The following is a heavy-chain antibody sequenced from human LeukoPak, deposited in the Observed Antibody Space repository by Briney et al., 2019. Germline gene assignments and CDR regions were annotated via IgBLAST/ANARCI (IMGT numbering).Heavy chain of an antibody. Sequence: GGSLRLSCAASGFTFSSYWMHWVRQAPGKGLEWVSGFGHNGDVTYSDSVKGRFTISRDNSKNTLFLQLSSLRADDTAVYFCAKQAGWGAYFSFLPFDFWGRGTLVTVSS. CDR3: AKQAGWGAYFSFLPFDF. V-gene: IGHV3-23*01. D-gene: IGHD3-3*01. CDR2: FGHNGDVT. CDR1: GFTFSSYW. J-gene: IGHJ4*02.